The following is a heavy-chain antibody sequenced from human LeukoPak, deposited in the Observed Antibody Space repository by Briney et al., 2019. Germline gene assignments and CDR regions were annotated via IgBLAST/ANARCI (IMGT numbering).Heavy chain of an antibody. V-gene: IGHV3-53*01. CDR2: IYSDNT. CDR3: ARRAGAYSHPYDY. Sequence: GGSLRLSCTVSGFTVSSNSMSWVRQASGKGLEWVSFIYSDNTHYSDSVKGRFTISRDNSKNTLYLQMNGLRAEDTAVYYCARRAGAYSHPYDYWGQGTLVTVSS. J-gene: IGHJ4*02. D-gene: IGHD4/OR15-4a*01. CDR1: GFTVSSNS.